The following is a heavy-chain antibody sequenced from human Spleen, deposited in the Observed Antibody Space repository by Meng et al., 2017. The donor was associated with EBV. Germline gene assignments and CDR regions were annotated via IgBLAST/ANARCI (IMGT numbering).Heavy chain of an antibody. CDR1: GGTFSSFA. D-gene: IGHD4-17*01. CDR3: ASLRDGDYQYYFDY. J-gene: IGHJ4*02. CDR2: LIPIFGTT. Sequence: LVQSGAEVTMPGSSVKVSCKASGGTFSSFAISWVRQAPGQGLEWMGGLIPIFGTTNYAQKFQGRVTITADKSTSTTYMELSSLRSEDTAVYYCASLRDGDYQYYFDYWGQGTLVTVSS. V-gene: IGHV1-69*06.